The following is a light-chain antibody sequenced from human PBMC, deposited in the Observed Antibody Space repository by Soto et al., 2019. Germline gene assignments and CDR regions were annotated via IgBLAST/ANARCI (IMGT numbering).Light chain of an antibody. CDR3: MQTLQFPPT. V-gene: IGKV2-28*01. CDR2: LGS. J-gene: IGKJ4*01. Sequence: DIVMTQSPLSLPVTPGEPASISCRSSQCLLHSNGYNYLDWYLQTPGQSPQLLIYLGSNRASGVPDRFSGSGSGTDFTLQISRVEAEDVGVYYCMQTLQFPPTFGGGTKVEIK. CDR1: QCLLHSNGYNY.